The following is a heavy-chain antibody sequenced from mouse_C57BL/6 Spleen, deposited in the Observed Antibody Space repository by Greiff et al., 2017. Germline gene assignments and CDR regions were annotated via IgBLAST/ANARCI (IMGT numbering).Heavy chain of an antibody. D-gene: IGHD1-1*01. J-gene: IGHJ1*03. Sequence: VQLQQSVAELVRPGASVKLSCTASGFNIKNTYMPWVKQRPEQGLEWIGRIDPANGNTKYAPKFQGKATITADTSSNTAYLQLSSLTSEDTAIYYCASCGSSDGYFDVWGTGTTVTVSS. CDR2: IDPANGNT. CDR1: GFNIKNTY. CDR3: ASCGSSDGYFDV. V-gene: IGHV14-3*01.